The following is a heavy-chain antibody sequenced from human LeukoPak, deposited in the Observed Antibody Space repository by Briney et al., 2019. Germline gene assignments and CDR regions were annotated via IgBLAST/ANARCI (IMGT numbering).Heavy chain of an antibody. J-gene: IGHJ5*02. CDR3: ARSQLVYDFWSGYYGSNWFDP. V-gene: IGHV4-34*01. CDR2: INHSGST. Sequence: PSETLSFTCAVYGGSFSGYYWSWIRQPPGKGLEWIGEINHSGSTNYNPSLKGRVTISVDTSKNQFSLKLSSVTAADTAVYYCARSQLVYDFWSGYYGSNWFDPWGQGTLVTVSS. CDR1: GGSFSGYY. D-gene: IGHD3-3*01.